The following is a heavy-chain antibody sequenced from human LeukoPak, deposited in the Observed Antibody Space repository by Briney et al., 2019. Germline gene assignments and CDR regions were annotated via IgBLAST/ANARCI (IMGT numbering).Heavy chain of an antibody. CDR1: GGTFSSYA. V-gene: IGHV1-69*13. CDR2: IIPIFGTA. D-gene: IGHD3-9*01. J-gene: IGHJ6*02. Sequence: SVKVSCKASGGTFSSYAISWVRQAPGQGLEWMGGIIPIFGTANYAQKFQGRVTITADESTSTAYMELSSLRSEDTAVYYCARARANYDILTGPEYYYYYGMDVWGQGTTVTVSS. CDR3: ARARANYDILTGPEYYYYYGMDV.